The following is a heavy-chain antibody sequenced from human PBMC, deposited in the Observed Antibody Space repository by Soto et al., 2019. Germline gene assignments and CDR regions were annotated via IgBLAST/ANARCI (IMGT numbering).Heavy chain of an antibody. J-gene: IGHJ4*02. CDR3: AGGGSIFGVVNDY. CDR1: GGSVSSGSHY. CDR2: IYNSGRT. D-gene: IGHD3-3*01. V-gene: IGHV4-61*01. Sequence: SETLSLTCTVSGGSVSSGSHYWSWIRQPPGKGLEWIGYIYNSGRTNYNPSLKSRVTISVDTSNNQFSLKLSSATAADTAVYYCAGGGSIFGVVNDYWGQVMLVTVSS.